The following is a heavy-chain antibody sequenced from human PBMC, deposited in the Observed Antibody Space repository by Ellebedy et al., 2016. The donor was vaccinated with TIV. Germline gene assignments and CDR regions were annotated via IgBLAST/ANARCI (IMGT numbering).Heavy chain of an antibody. D-gene: IGHD6-19*01. J-gene: IGHJ4*02. CDR3: ARNSGWSIDY. CDR2: ISSSSNYI. CDR1: GFTFNRFA. Sequence: GESLKISCAASGFTFNRFAMTWVRQAPGKGLEWVSFISSSSNYIYYADSVKGRFTISRDNAKNSLYLHLSSLGAEDTAVYYCARNSGWSIDYWGQGTLVTVSS. V-gene: IGHV3-21*04.